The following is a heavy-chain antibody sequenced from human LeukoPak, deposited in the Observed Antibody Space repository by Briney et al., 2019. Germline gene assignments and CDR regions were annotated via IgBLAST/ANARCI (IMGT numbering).Heavy chain of an antibody. J-gene: IGHJ6*02. Sequence: ASVKASCKASGYTFTSYDINWVRQATGQGLEWMGWMNPNSGNTGYAQKFQGRVTMTRNTSISTAYMELSSLRSEDTAVYYCARSGGSDYSNYAPYYYGMDVWGQGTTVTVSS. V-gene: IGHV1-8*01. CDR1: GYTFTSYD. CDR2: MNPNSGNT. CDR3: ARSGGSDYSNYAPYYYGMDV. D-gene: IGHD4-11*01.